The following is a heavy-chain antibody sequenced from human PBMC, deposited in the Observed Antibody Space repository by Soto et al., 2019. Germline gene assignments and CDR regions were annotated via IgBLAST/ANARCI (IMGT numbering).Heavy chain of an antibody. V-gene: IGHV4-39*01. D-gene: IGHD4-4*01. CDR3: ARHPSNFWFDP. Sequence: SETLFLTXTVSGGSISSSSYFWGWIRQPPGKGLEWIGSIYYSGSTYYNPSLKSRVTVSVDTSKNQFSLKLSSVTAADTAVYYCARHPSNFWFDPWGQGTLVTVSS. CDR1: GGSISSSSYF. J-gene: IGHJ5*02. CDR2: IYYSGST.